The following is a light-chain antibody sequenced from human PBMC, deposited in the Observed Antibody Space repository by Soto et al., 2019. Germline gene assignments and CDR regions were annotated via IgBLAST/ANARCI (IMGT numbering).Light chain of an antibody. Sequence: QPVLTQPASVSGSPGQSITISCTGTSSDVGRYYYVSWYQHHPGKAPKLIIYVVSDRPSGVSNRFSGSKSGNTDYLTISGLQAEDEADYYCSSFTDSRVYVFAGGTKVTVL. CDR3: SSFTDSRVYV. CDR1: SSDVGRYYY. V-gene: IGLV2-14*01. CDR2: VVS. J-gene: IGLJ1*01.